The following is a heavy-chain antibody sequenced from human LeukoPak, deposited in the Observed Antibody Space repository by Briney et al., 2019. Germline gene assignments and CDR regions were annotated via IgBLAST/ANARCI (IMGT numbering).Heavy chain of an antibody. Sequence: PGRSLRLSCAASGFTFDDYAMHWVRQAPGKGLEWVSGISWNSGSIGYADSVKGRFTISRDNAKNSLYLQMNSLRAEDIALYYCAKDDFVASDFTGAFDIWGQGTMVTVSS. CDR1: GFTFDDYA. CDR3: AKDDFVASDFTGAFDI. V-gene: IGHV3-9*03. CDR2: ISWNSGSI. D-gene: IGHD2-8*02. J-gene: IGHJ3*02.